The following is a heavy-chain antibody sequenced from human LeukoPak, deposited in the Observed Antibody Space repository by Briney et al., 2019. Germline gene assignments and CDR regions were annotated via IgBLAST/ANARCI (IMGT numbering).Heavy chain of an antibody. V-gene: IGHV3-66*04. CDR2: IHSGSDT. Sequence: GGSLRLSCAASGFTVSSNYMGWVRQAPGKGLEWVSGIHSGSDTYYADSVKGKFTISRDNSKNTVYLQMNSLRAEDTAVYYCARQMVRGVIYNWFDTWGQGALVTVSS. D-gene: IGHD3-10*01. CDR3: ARQMVRGVIYNWFDT. CDR1: GFTVSSNY. J-gene: IGHJ5*02.